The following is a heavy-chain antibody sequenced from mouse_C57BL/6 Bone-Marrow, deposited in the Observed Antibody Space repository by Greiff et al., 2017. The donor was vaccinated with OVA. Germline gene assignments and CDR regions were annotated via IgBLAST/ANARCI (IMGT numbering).Heavy chain of an antibody. CDR2: IYPSDSET. CDR3: ARGVYYGSPPFDY. Sequence: QVQLQQPGAELVRPGSSVKLSCKASGYTFTSYWMDWVKQRPGQGLEWIGNIYPSDSETHYNQKFKDKATLTVDKSSSTAYMQLSSLTSEDSAVYYCARGVYYGSPPFDYWGQGTTLTVSS. D-gene: IGHD1-1*01. V-gene: IGHV1-61*01. CDR1: GYTFTSYW. J-gene: IGHJ2*01.